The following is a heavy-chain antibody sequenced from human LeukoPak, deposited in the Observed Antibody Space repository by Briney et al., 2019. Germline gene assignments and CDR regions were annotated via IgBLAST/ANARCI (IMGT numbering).Heavy chain of an antibody. Sequence: GGSLRLSCAASGFTVGHHYKHWVRQSPGQGLVWVSYVNAQGTTTTYADSVKGRFAVSRDNAKSMVYLQMSSLRAEDTGVYYCVRDAPHSQFDYWGRGTLVTVSS. CDR2: VNAQGTTT. V-gene: IGHV3-74*03. CDR1: GFTVGHHY. J-gene: IGHJ4*02. CDR3: VRDAPHSQFDY.